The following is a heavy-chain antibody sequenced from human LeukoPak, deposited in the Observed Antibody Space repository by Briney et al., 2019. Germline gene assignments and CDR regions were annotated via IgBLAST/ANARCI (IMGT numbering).Heavy chain of an antibody. V-gene: IGHV4-4*07. CDR1: GGSISSYY. D-gene: IGHD2-2*01. CDR3: AEDSGGIVVVPAAPRAFDI. CDR2: IYTSGST. J-gene: IGHJ3*02. Sequence: PSETLSLTCTVSGGSISSYYWSWIRQPAGKGLEWIGRIYTSGSTNYNPSLKSRVTMSVDTSKNQFSLKLSSVTAADTAVYYCAEDSGGIVVVPAAPRAFDIWGQGTMVTVSS.